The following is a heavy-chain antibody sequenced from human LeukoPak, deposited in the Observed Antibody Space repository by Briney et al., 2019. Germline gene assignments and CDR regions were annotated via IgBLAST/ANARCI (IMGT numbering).Heavy chain of an antibody. J-gene: IGHJ5*02. CDR2: IYPGDSDT. CDR3: ARLGQWLPNNWFDP. CDR1: EYNFTDYW. D-gene: IGHD6-19*01. Sequence: GESLKISCKGSEYNFTDYWIGWVRPMPGKGLEWMGIIYPGDSDTRYSPSFQGQVTISAGKSISTAYLQWSSLKASDTAMYYCARLGQWLPNNWFDPWGQGTLVTVSS. V-gene: IGHV5-51*01.